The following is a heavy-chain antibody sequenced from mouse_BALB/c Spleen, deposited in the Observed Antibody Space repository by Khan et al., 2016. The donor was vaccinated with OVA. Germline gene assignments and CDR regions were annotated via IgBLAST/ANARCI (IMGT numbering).Heavy chain of an antibody. D-gene: IGHD3-1*01. V-gene: IGHV1-53*01. CDR2: ITPSNGGT. J-gene: IGHJ3*01. CDR3: IRGGYGGFAY. Sequence: QVQLQQSGTELVKPGASVRLSCKASGYTFTSYQMYWVKQRPGQGLEWIGEITPSNGGTNFNEKFKSKATLTVDESSSTAFMHLSSLTTEDSAVYYCIRGGYGGFAYWGQGTLVTVSA. CDR1: GYTFTSYQ.